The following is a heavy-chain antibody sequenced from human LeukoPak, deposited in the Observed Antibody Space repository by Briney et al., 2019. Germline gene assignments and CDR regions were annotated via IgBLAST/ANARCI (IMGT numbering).Heavy chain of an antibody. CDR2: LSGSGLSK. J-gene: IGHJ4*02. CDR3: AKDVGRCGGDCYDLYFDY. Sequence: GGSLRLSCAASGFTFSSYAMNWVRQAPGKGLQWVSALSGSGLSKYYADSVKGRFTISRDNSKNTLYLQMNSLRAEDTAVYYCAKDVGRCGGDCYDLYFDYWGQGTLVTVSS. CDR1: GFTFSSYA. D-gene: IGHD2-21*02. V-gene: IGHV3-23*01.